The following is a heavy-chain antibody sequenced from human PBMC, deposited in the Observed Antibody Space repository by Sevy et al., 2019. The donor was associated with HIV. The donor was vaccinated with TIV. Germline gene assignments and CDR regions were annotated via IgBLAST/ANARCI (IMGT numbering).Heavy chain of an antibody. D-gene: IGHD3-10*01. CDR3: AGDRDYYGSGTFDA. CDR2: ISSGSSYI. J-gene: IGHJ6*02. CDR1: GFTFSYYT. Sequence: GGSLRLSCAASGFTFSYYTMNWVRQAPGKGLEWVSYISSGSSYISYTDSVKGRFTISRDNAKNSLYLQMNSLRPEDTAMYFCAGDRDYYGSGTFDAWGQGTTATVSS. V-gene: IGHV3-21*06.